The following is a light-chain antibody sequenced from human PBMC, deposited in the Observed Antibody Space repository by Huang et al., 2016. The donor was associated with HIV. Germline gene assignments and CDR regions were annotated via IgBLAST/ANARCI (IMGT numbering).Light chain of an antibody. Sequence: EIVMTQSPATLSVSPGQRASLSCGASQSVSSNLAWYQQNPGQAPRLLIYGASTRATGIPARFSGSGSGTEFTLTISSLQSEDFALYYCQQYNNWPLTFGQGTNVEIK. V-gene: IGKV3-15*01. CDR2: GAS. CDR3: QQYNNWPLT. J-gene: IGKJ1*01. CDR1: QSVSSN.